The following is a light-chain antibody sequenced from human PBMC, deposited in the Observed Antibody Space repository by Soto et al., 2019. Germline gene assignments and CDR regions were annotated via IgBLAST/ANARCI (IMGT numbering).Light chain of an antibody. Sequence: QSVLTQPPSASGTPGQRVTISCSGSSSNIGKTSVHWFQQLPGAAPKLLIHTGDKRPSGVPDRFSGSKSGTSASLAITGLQSEDEADYFCAAWDDSLNGVVFGTGTKVTVL. CDR1: SSNIGKTS. CDR2: TGD. CDR3: AAWDDSLNGVV. V-gene: IGLV1-44*01. J-gene: IGLJ1*01.